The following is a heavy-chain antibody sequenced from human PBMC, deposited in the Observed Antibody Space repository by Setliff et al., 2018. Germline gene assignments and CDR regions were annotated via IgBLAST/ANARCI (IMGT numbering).Heavy chain of an antibody. V-gene: IGHV3-15*01. Sequence: GGSLRLSCTASGFTFSNAWMSWVRQAPGKGLEWVGRIKRITDSGTTDHAAPVEGRFTVSRDDSISTLYLQMNSLKTEDTAVYYCTTSPISSGWHSNFDYNMDVWGQGTTVTVSS. CDR1: GFTFSNAW. CDR3: TTSPISSGWHSNFDYNMDV. J-gene: IGHJ6*02. CDR2: IKRITDSGTT. D-gene: IGHD6-19*01.